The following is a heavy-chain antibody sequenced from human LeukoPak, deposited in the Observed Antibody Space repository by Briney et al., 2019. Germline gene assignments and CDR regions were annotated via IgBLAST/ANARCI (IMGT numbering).Heavy chain of an antibody. J-gene: IGHJ3*02. CDR1: GFTFSSYA. Sequence: ESGGSLRLSCVASGFTFSSYAMSWVRQAPGKGLEWVSAISGSGGSTYYADSVKGRFTISRDNSKNTLYLQMISLRAEDTAVYYCAKDFYPGGSWDSFDIWGQGTMVTVSS. D-gene: IGHD6-13*01. V-gene: IGHV3-23*01. CDR3: AKDFYPGGSWDSFDI. CDR2: ISGSGGST.